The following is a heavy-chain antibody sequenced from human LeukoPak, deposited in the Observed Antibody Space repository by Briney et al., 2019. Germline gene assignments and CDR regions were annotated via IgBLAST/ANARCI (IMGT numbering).Heavy chain of an antibody. J-gene: IGHJ3*02. CDR2: LHGDGNT. CDR3: ELWQRTSASDI. V-gene: IGHV3-53*01. D-gene: IGHD2-21*01. Sequence: GGSLRLSCAAPGFSFNSNYMAWVRQAPGKGLEWVSVLHGDGNTYYADSVKGRFTLSRDNSKNTLSLHMNSLRAEDTAVYYCELWQRTSASDIWGQGTMVSVPS. CDR1: GFSFNSNY.